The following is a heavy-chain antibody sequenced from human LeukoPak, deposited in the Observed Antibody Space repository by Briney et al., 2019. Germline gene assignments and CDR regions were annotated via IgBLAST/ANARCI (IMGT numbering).Heavy chain of an antibody. CDR1: GFTFSSYG. CDR2: ISGSGTYT. V-gene: IGHV3-23*01. CDR3: AKEKDSGYDFPSYYFDY. D-gene: IGHD5-12*01. Sequence: QPGGSLRLSCAASGFTFSSYGMSWVRQVPGKGLEWVSAISGSGTYTYYADSVKGRFTISRDNSKNTLYLQMNSLRAEDTAVYYCAKEKDSGYDFPSYYFDYWGQGTLVTVSS. J-gene: IGHJ4*02.